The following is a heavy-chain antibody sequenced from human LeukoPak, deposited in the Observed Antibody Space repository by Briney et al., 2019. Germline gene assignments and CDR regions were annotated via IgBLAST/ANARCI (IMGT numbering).Heavy chain of an antibody. Sequence: GGSLRLSCAASGFTFSSYWMHWVRQAPGKGLVWVSRINSDGSSTSYADSVKGRFTISRDNSKNTLYLQMNSLRAEDTAVYYCAGSSGDYYFDYWGQGTLVTVSS. D-gene: IGHD3-10*01. CDR3: AGSSGDYYFDY. J-gene: IGHJ4*02. V-gene: IGHV3-74*01. CDR2: INSDGSST. CDR1: GFTFSSYW.